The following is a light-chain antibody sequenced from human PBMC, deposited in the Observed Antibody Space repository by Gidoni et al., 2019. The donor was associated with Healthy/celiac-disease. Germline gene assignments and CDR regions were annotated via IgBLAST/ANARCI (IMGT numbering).Light chain of an antibody. CDR3: QSYDSSLSGSKV. J-gene: IGLJ1*01. Sequence: QSVLTQPPSVSGAPGQRVTISCTGSSSNIGAGYDVHWYQQLPGTAHKRLIYGNSNRPSGVPDRFSGSKSGTSASLAITGLQAEDEADYCCQSYDSSLSGSKVFGTGTKVTVL. CDR2: GNS. V-gene: IGLV1-40*01. CDR1: SSNIGAGYD.